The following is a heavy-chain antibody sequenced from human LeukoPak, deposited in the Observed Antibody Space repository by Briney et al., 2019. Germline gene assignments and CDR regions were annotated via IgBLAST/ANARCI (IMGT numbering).Heavy chain of an antibody. CDR1: GFTFRSYS. D-gene: IGHD3-10*01. J-gene: IGHJ6*02. Sequence: KAGGSLRLSCAASGFTFRSYSMNWVRQAPGKGLEWVSSISSSSSYIYYADSVKGRFTISRDNAKNSLYLQMNNLRAEDTAVYYCAILLGGYYYGLGSYYQGDVWGQGTTVTVSS. V-gene: IGHV3-21*01. CDR2: ISSSSSYI. CDR3: AILLGGYYYGLGSYYQGDV.